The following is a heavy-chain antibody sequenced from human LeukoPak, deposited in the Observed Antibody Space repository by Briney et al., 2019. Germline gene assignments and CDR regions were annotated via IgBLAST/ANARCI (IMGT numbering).Heavy chain of an antibody. CDR3: ARDSAPID. CDR1: GFTFSNYW. D-gene: IGHD2/OR15-2a*01. Sequence: GGSLRLPCAASGFTFSNYWMHWVRQAPGKGLVWVSRLNYDGSSRNYADSVKGRFTSSRDNAKNTVYLQMNSLRAEDTGVYYCARDSAPIDWGQGTLVTVSS. J-gene: IGHJ4*02. CDR2: LNYDGSSR. V-gene: IGHV3-74*01.